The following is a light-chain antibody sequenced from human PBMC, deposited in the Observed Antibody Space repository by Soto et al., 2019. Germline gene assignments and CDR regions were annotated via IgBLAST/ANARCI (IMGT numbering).Light chain of an antibody. CDR3: HQYGSPPQT. CDR1: QSVRSNS. CDR2: AAS. V-gene: IGKV3-20*01. Sequence: EIVMTQSPGTLSLSPGERATLSCRASQSVRSNSLAWFQQKPGQAPRLLIYAASSRATGIPDRFSGSGSGTDFTLTISRLEPGDFAVYYCHQYGSPPQTFGQGTKVDIK. J-gene: IGKJ1*01.